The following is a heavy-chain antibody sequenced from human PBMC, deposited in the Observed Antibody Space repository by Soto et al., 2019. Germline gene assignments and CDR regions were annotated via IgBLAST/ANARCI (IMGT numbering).Heavy chain of an antibody. J-gene: IGHJ5*02. D-gene: IGHD3-3*01. V-gene: IGHV1-69*02. CDR2: IIPILGIA. Sequence: QVQLVQSGAEVKKPGSSVKVSCKASGGTFSSYTISWVRQAPGQGLEWMGRIIPILGIANYAQKFQGRVTITADKSTSTAYMGMSSLRAEDTAVYYCARAGAVGFWSCYPSALGFDPWGQGTLVTVSS. CDR3: ARAGAVGFWSCYPSALGFDP. CDR1: GGTFSSYT.